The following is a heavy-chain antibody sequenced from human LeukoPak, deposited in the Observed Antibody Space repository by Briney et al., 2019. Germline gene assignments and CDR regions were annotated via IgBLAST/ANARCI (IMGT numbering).Heavy chain of an antibody. V-gene: IGHV3-21*01. CDR3: ARGALGYCSGGSCYSFDY. CDR2: ISSSSSYI. J-gene: IGHJ4*02. Sequence: PGGSLRLSCAASGFTFSSYSMNWVRQAPGKGLEWVSSISSSSSYIYYADSVKGRFTISRDNAKNSLYLQMNSLRAEDTAVYYCARGALGYCSGGSCYSFDYWGQGTLVTVCS. D-gene: IGHD2-15*01. CDR1: GFTFSSYS.